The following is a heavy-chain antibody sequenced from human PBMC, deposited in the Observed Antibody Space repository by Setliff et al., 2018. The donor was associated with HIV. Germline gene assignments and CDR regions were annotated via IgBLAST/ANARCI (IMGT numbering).Heavy chain of an antibody. J-gene: IGHJ4*02. Sequence: ASVKVSCKASDYPFSNFGISWVRQAPGQGLEWMAWINVCNGDTNFAQKFQGRVTMTKDTSTGTAYMELSSLRSDDTAVYYGATDRTQTGISLVRGRLTDPARYPLDYWGQGTLVTVSS. CDR2: INVCNGDT. D-gene: IGHD3-10*01. V-gene: IGHV1-18*01. CDR3: ATDRTQTGISLVRGRLTDPARYPLDY. CDR1: DYPFSNFG.